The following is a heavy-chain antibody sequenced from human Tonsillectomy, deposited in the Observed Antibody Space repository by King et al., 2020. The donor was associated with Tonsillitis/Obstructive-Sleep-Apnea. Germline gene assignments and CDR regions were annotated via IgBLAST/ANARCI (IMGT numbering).Heavy chain of an antibody. V-gene: IGHV2-5*02. Sequence: ITLKESGPTLVKPTQTLTLTCTFSGFSLSTSGVGVGWIRQPPGKALEWLALIYWDDDKRYTPSLKSRLTITKDPSKNQVVLTMTNMDPVDTATYYGALDPTPLPEGWFDPGGQGTLVTVSS. CDR2: IYWDDDK. J-gene: IGHJ5*02. CDR3: ALDPTPLPEGWFDP. CDR1: GFSLSTSGVG. D-gene: IGHD1-14*01.